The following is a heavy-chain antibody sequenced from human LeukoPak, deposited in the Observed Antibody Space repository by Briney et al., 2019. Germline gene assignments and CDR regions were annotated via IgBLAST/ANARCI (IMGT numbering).Heavy chain of an antibody. CDR1: GFTFSSYA. V-gene: IGHV3-23*01. Sequence: PGGSLRLSCSASGFTFSSYAMTWVRQAPGKGLEWFSVISGSSGGTYYADAVKGRFIISRDNFKTTVYLQMNSLRAEETAVYYCAKEDDFGDQFDCWGRGAMVTVCS. J-gene: IGHJ4*02. CDR3: AKEDDFGDQFDC. D-gene: IGHD4-17*01. CDR2: ISGSSGGT.